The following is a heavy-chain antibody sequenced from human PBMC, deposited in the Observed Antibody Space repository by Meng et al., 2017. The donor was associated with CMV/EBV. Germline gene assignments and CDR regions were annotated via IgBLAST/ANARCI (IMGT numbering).Heavy chain of an antibody. CDR1: GFTFSNYA. D-gene: IGHD4-23*01. CDR2: ISGSGGST. Sequence: GGSLRLSCAASGFTFSNYAMSWVRQAPGKGLEWVSTISGSGGSTYYADSVKGRFTISRDISKNTLYLQMNSLRAEDTAVYYCAKVSPLINSYYFDYWGQGTLVIVSS. V-gene: IGHV3-23*01. J-gene: IGHJ4*02. CDR3: AKVSPLINSYYFDY.